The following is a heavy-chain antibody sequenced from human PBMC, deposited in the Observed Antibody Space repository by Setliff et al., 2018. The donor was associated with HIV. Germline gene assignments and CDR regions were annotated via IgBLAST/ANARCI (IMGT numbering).Heavy chain of an antibody. J-gene: IGHJ4*02. V-gene: IGHV4-34*01. CDR1: CGSFSDNY. Sequence: SETLSLTCAVYCGSFSDNYWSWIRQSPGKGLEWIGEINHSGRTKYNPSLKSRVSMSIDTSKNQFSLRLSSVTAADTAVYYCARGPPGHGHSNDYWGQGSLVTVSS. CDR3: ARGPPGHGHSNDY. CDR2: INHSGRT. D-gene: IGHD4-17*01.